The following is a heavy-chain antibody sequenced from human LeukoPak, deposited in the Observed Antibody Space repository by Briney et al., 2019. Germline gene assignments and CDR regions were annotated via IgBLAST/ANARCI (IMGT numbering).Heavy chain of an antibody. V-gene: IGHV3-48*01. CDR3: ARGRYSRTCRWLDP. D-gene: IGHD4-11*01. CDR2: ISSSGSTI. Sequence: PGGSLRLSCAASGFTFSSHSMAWVRQAPGKGLEWVSYISSSGSTIHYADSVKGRFTISRDNSKNTLYLQMNSLRAEDTAVYYCARGRYSRTCRWLDPRGQGTLVTVSS. J-gene: IGHJ5*02. CDR1: GFTFSSHS.